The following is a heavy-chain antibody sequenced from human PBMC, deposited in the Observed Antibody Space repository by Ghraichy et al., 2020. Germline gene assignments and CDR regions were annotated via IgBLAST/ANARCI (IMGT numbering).Heavy chain of an antibody. J-gene: IGHJ4*02. CDR1: GFTFSSYA. Sequence: GGSLRLSCAASGFTFSSYAMSWVRQAPGKGLEWVSAISGSGGSTYYADSVKGRFTISRDNSKNTLYLQMNSLRAEDTAVYYCAKDLPTSLIVVVGYFDYWGQGTLVTVSS. D-gene: IGHD3-22*01. CDR2: ISGSGGST. V-gene: IGHV3-23*01. CDR3: AKDLPTSLIVVVGYFDY.